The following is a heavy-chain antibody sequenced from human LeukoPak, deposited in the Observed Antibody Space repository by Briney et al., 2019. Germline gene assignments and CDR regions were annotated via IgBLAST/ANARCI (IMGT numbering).Heavy chain of an antibody. J-gene: IGHJ4*02. CDR1: GGSFSGYY. CDR3: ARQIASAGTAGFDF. Sequence: SETLSLTCAVYGGSFSGYYWSWIRQPPGKGLEWIGEINHSGSTNYNPSLRSRVTISVDTSKNQFSLKLSSVTAADTAVYYCARQIASAGTAGFDFWGQRALVTVSS. CDR2: INHSGST. D-gene: IGHD6-13*01. V-gene: IGHV4-34*01.